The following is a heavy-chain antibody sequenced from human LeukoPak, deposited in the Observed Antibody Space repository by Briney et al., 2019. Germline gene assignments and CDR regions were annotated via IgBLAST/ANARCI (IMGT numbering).Heavy chain of an antibody. CDR3: ASAYYDYVWGSYRHGAFDI. Sequence: ASVTVSCTASGYTFTVYYMHWVRQAPGQGLEWMGWINPNSGGTNYAQKFQGRVTMTRDTSISTAYMELSRLRSDDTAVYYCASAYYDYVWGSYRHGAFDIWGQGTMVTVSS. CDR2: INPNSGGT. J-gene: IGHJ3*02. D-gene: IGHD3-16*02. V-gene: IGHV1-2*02. CDR1: GYTFTVYY.